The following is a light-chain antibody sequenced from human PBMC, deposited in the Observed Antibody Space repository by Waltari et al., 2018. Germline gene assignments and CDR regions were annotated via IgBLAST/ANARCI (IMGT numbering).Light chain of an antibody. CDR3: QNYERLPVT. J-gene: IGKJ1*01. CDR1: QNIGRT. V-gene: IGKV3-20*01. Sequence: EVVLTQSPGTLSLSPGERATLSCRASQNIGRTLTWYQQKPGQSPRLLMYGSSIRAAGIPDRFSGSGSGTDFILTITGLEPEDFAVYYCQNYERLPVTFGQGTKVEIK. CDR2: GSS.